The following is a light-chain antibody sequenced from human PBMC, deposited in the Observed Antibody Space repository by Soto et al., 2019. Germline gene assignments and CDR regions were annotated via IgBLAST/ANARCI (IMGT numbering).Light chain of an antibody. V-gene: IGKV1-8*01. J-gene: IGKJ3*01. CDR1: QGIGSY. CDR2: GAS. Sequence: AIRMTQSPSSFSASTGDRVTFTCRASQGIGSYLAWYQQKPGKAPKLLIFGASTLQSGVPSRFSGSGSGTDFTLTISCLQSEDFAAYYCQQYSSYPFTFGPGTKVDIK. CDR3: QQYSSYPFT.